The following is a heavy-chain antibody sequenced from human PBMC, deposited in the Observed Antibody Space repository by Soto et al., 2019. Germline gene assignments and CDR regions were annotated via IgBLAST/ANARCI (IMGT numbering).Heavy chain of an antibody. J-gene: IGHJ6*02. V-gene: IGHV3-23*01. D-gene: IGHD3-22*01. CDR2: IGGSGGST. CDR1: GFTFSSYA. CDR3: AKDPYYYDTSEMDV. Sequence: HPGGSLRLSCAASGFTFSSYAMSWVRQAPGKGLEWVSAIGGSGGSTYYADSVKGRFTISRGNSKNTLFLQMNSLRAEDTAVYYCAKDPYYYDTSEMDVWGQGTTVTVSS.